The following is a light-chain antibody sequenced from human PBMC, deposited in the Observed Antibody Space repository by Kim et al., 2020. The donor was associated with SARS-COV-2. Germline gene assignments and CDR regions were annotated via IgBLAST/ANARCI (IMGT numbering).Light chain of an antibody. CDR1: QSISSW. Sequence: ASVGDRVTSTCRASQSISSWLAWYKQKPGKAPKLLIYDASSLESGVPSRFSGSGSGTEFTLTISSLQPDDFATYYCQQYNGYFRTFGQGTKVDIK. CDR2: DAS. V-gene: IGKV1-5*01. J-gene: IGKJ1*01. CDR3: QQYNGYFRT.